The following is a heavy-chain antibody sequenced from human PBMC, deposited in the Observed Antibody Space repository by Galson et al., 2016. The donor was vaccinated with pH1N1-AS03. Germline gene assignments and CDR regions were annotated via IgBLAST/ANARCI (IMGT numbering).Heavy chain of an antibody. D-gene: IGHD2-2*01. CDR3: ARETGYCGSSSCSGKLDY. J-gene: IGHJ4*02. CDR1: GDSVSSNSAA. Sequence: CAISGDSVSSNSAAWNWIRQSPSRGLEWLGRTYYRSKWYNDYAVSVKSRITINPDTSKNQFSLQLNSVTPEDTAVYYCARETGYCGSSSCSGKLDYWGQGTLVTVSS. CDR2: TYYRSKWYN. V-gene: IGHV6-1*01.